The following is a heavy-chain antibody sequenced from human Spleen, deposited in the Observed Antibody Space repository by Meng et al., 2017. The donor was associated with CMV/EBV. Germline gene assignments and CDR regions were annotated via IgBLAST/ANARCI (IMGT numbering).Heavy chain of an antibody. CDR3: ARDGVRSD. Sequence: SLTCTVSGDYISSAGYYWSWLRQLPGKGLEWIGYIHYSGSTYYNPSLKRRLNMSVDTSKSQFSMKLTSVTAADTAVYYCARDGVRSDWGQGTLVTVSS. D-gene: IGHD3-3*01. CDR2: IHYSGST. V-gene: IGHV4-31*03. J-gene: IGHJ4*02. CDR1: GDYISSAGYY.